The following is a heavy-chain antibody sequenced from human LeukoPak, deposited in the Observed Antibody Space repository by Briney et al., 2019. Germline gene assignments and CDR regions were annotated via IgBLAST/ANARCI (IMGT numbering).Heavy chain of an antibody. CDR1: GFTFSSYA. CDR3: AKSRSRNMITFGGVENWFDP. CDR2: ISYDGSNK. V-gene: IGHV3-30*04. J-gene: IGHJ5*02. D-gene: IGHD3-16*01. Sequence: PPGGSLRLSCAASGFTFSSYAMHWVRQAPGKGLEWVAVISYDGSNKYYADSVKGRFTISRVNSKYTLFLQMNSLRAEDTAVYYCAKSRSRNMITFGGVENWFDPWGQGTLVTVSS.